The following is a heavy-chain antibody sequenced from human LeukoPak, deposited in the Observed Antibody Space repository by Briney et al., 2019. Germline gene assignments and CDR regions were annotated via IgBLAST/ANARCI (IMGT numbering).Heavy chain of an antibody. D-gene: IGHD6-13*01. CDR3: AKERIAAAGGLAY. V-gene: IGHV3-30*18. CDR1: GFTFSSYG. CDR2: ISYDGSNK. J-gene: IGHJ4*02. Sequence: GGSLRLSCAASGFTFSSYGMHRVRQAPGKGLEGVAVISYDGSNKYYADSVKGRFTISRDNSKNTLYLQMNSLRAEDTAVYYCAKERIAAAGGLAYWGQGTLVTVSS.